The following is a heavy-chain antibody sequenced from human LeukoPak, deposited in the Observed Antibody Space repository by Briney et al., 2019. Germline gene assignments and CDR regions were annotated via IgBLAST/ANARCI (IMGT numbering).Heavy chain of an antibody. D-gene: IGHD3-10*01. CDR3: AKTSAGIRGGYFDY. Sequence: PGGSLRLSCAACGFTFSSYAMSWVRQAPGKGLEWVSLINDSGGNTYYANSVKGRFTISRDNSKNTLFLQMSSLRAEDTAVYYCAKTSAGIRGGYFDYWGQGTLVTVSS. J-gene: IGHJ4*02. CDR1: GFTFSSYA. CDR2: INDSGGNT. V-gene: IGHV3-23*01.